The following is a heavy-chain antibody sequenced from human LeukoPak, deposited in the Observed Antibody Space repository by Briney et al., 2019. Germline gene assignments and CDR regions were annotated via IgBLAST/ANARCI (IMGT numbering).Heavy chain of an antibody. CDR3: ARRYMDV. J-gene: IGHJ6*03. V-gene: IGHV3-7*01. Sequence: GGSLRLSCAASGFIFSSYWMTWVRQAPGKGLEWVANIKQDGNEKYYVDPVKGRFTISRDNAKNSLYLQMNSLRAEDTAVYYCARRYMDVWGKGTTVTVSS. CDR2: IKQDGNEK. CDR1: GFIFSSYW.